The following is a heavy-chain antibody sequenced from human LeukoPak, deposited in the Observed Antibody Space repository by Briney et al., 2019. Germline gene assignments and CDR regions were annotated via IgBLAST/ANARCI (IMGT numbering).Heavy chain of an antibody. Sequence: ASVKVSCTASGYTFTSYGISWVRQAPGQGLEWMGWISAYNGNTNYAQKLQGRVTMTTDTSTSTAYMELSSLRSEDTAVYYCARDLFYDSSGAFDYWGQGTLVTVSS. J-gene: IGHJ4*02. D-gene: IGHD3-22*01. CDR1: GYTFTSYG. CDR3: ARDLFYDSSGAFDY. V-gene: IGHV1-18*01. CDR2: ISAYNGNT.